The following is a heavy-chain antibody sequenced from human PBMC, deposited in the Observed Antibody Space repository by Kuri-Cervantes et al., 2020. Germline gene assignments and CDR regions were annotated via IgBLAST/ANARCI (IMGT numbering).Heavy chain of an antibody. V-gene: IGHV4-59*12. Sequence: SETLSPTCTVSGGSISSYYWSWIRQPPGKGLEWSGYIYYSGSTNYNPSLKSRVTMSVDTSKNQFSLKLSSVTAADTAVYYCARDNGNWYFDLWGRGTLVTVSS. J-gene: IGHJ2*01. D-gene: IGHD3-16*02. CDR3: ARDNGNWYFDL. CDR1: GGSISSYY. CDR2: IYYSGST.